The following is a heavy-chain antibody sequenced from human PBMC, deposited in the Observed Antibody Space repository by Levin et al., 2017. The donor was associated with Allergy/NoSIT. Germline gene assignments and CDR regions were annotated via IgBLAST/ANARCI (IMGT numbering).Heavy chain of an antibody. CDR1: EYTFTGYH. V-gene: IGHV1-2*02. D-gene: IGHD2-2*01. J-gene: IGHJ4*02. CDR3: ARDQSRSRSWSGSRATYNFDY. Sequence: GESLKISCKASEYTFTGYHVHWVRQAPGQGLEWMGWINPNTGDTNFAQNFQGRVTMTRDTSISTAYMELSSLRSDDTAIYYCARDQSRSRSWSGSRATYNFDYWGQGTLVTVSS. CDR2: INPNTGDT.